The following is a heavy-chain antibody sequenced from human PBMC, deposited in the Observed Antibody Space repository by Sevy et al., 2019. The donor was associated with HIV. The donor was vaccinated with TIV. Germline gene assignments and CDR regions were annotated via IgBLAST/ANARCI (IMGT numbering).Heavy chain of an antibody. D-gene: IGHD6-13*01. CDR3: ARGLQQQLVPLDYYYMDV. J-gene: IGHJ6*03. Sequence: SETLSLTCTVSGGSISSYYWSWIRQPAGKGLEWIGRIYTSGSTNYNPSLKSRVTMSVDTSKSQFSLKLSSVTAADTAVYYCARGLQQQLVPLDYYYMDVWGKGTTVTVSS. V-gene: IGHV4-4*07. CDR2: IYTSGST. CDR1: GGSISSYY.